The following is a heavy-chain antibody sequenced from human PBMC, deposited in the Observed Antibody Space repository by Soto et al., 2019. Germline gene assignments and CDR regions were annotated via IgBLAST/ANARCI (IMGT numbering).Heavy chain of an antibody. V-gene: IGHV3-23*01. J-gene: IGHJ4*02. CDR3: AKDLDPSPPYYDSSGYYFDY. CDR2: ISGSGGST. D-gene: IGHD3-22*01. CDR1: GFTFRSYA. Sequence: EVQLLESGGGLVQPGGSQRLSCAASGFTFRSYAMSWVRQAPGKGLEWVSAISGSGGSTYYADSVKGRFTISRDNSKNTLYLQMNSLRAEDTAVYYCAKDLDPSPPYYDSSGYYFDYWGQGTLVTVSS.